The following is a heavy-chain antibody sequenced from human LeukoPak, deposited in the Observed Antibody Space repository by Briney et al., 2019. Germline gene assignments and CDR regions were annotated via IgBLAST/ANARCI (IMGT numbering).Heavy chain of an antibody. CDR2: IYYSGST. CDR1: GGFISSYY. D-gene: IGHD6-13*01. V-gene: IGHV4-59*01. J-gene: IGHJ6*02. CDR3: ARSEAAAGYYYYGMDV. Sequence: PSETLSLTCTVSGGFISSYYWSWIRQPPGKGLEWIGYIYYSGSTNYNPSLKSRVTISVDTSKNQFSLKLSFVTAADTAVYYCARSEAAAGYYYYGMDVWGQGTTVTVSS.